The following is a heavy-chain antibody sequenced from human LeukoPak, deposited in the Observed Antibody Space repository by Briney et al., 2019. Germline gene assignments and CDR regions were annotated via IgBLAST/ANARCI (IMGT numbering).Heavy chain of an antibody. D-gene: IGHD2-15*01. Sequence: ASVKVSCKASGYIFTRYGISWVRQAPGQGLEWMGWISAHYGNTNYAQKFQGRLTMTTDTSMNTAYMELRSLRPDDTAVYYCARDFFHGHCSGLSCFPLDYWGQGSLVTVSS. J-gene: IGHJ4*02. CDR3: ARDFFHGHCSGLSCFPLDY. V-gene: IGHV1-18*01. CDR2: ISAHYGNT. CDR1: GYIFTRYG.